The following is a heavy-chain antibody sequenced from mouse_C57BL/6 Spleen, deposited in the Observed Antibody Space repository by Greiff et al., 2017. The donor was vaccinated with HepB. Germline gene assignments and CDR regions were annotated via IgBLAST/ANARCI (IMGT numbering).Heavy chain of an antibody. CDR1: GYSITSGYY. V-gene: IGHV3-6*01. CDR3: ARMGGYWYFDY. Sequence: EVQLVESGPGLVKPSQSLSLTCSVTGYSITSGYYWNWIRQFPGNKLEWMGYISYDGSNNYNPSLKNRISITRDTSKNQFFLKLNSVTTEDTATYYCARMGGYWYFDYWGQGTTLTVSS. D-gene: IGHD2-14*01. J-gene: IGHJ2*01. CDR2: ISYDGSN.